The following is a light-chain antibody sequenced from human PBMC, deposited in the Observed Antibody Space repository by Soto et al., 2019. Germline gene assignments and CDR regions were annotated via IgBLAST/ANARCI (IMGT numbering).Light chain of an antibody. CDR3: QSYDSSLSGYV. Sequence: QSVLTQPPSVSEAPGQRVTISCTGSSSNIGAGYEAHWYQQVPGTDPKLLIYENNNRPSGVPDLFSGSKSGTSASLAITGLQAEDEAEYYCQSYDSSLSGYVFGTGTKVTVL. CDR1: SSNIGAGYE. V-gene: IGLV1-40*01. CDR2: ENN. J-gene: IGLJ1*01.